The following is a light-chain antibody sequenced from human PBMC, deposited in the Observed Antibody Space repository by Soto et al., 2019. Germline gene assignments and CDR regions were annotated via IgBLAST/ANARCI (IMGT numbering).Light chain of an antibody. J-gene: IGKJ4*01. V-gene: IGKV3D-7*01. CDR2: GAS. CDR3: QQDYNYSLT. Sequence: PGERVTLSCRASQSVSSSYLTWYQQKPGQAPRLLIYGASTRATGIPARFSGSGSGTDFTLTISSLQPEDFAAYYCQQDYNYSLTFGGGTKVDIK. CDR1: QSVSSSY.